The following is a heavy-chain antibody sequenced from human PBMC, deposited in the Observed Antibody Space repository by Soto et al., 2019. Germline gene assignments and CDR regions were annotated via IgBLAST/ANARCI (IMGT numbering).Heavy chain of an antibody. CDR3: ASQYKSSWYFWYFQH. J-gene: IGHJ1*01. Sequence: SETLSLTCTVSGDSISRSSYFWGWIRQPPGRGLEWIGSIYYGGSTYYNPSLKSRATISVDTSKNQFSLKLSSVTAADTAVYYCASQYKSSWYFWYFQHWGQGTLVTVSS. D-gene: IGHD6-13*01. V-gene: IGHV4-39*01. CDR1: GDSISRSSYF. CDR2: IYYGGST.